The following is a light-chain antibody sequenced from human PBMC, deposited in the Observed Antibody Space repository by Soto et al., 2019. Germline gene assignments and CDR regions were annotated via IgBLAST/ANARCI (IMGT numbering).Light chain of an antibody. CDR1: SGSIANNY. V-gene: IGLV6-57*04. CDR2: EDK. J-gene: IGLJ3*02. Sequence: NFMLTQPHSVSESPGKTVTISCTRSSGSIANNYVQWFQLRPGSVPKTAIYEDKERPSGVPDRFSGSIDRSSNSASLTISGLESDDEADYYCHSYDVSNPWVFGGGTKLTVL. CDR3: HSYDVSNPWV.